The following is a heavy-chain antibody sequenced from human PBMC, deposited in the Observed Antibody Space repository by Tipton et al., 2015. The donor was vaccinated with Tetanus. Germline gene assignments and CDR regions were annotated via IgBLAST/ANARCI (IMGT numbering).Heavy chain of an antibody. CDR3: ASSLDIAMVDDAFDI. CDR2: IYYSGST. D-gene: IGHD5-18*01. J-gene: IGHJ3*02. CDR1: GGSISSSSYY. Sequence: TLSLTCTVSGGSISSSSYYWGWIRQPPGKGLEWIGSIYYSGSTYYNPSLKSRVTISVDTTKNQFSLKLSSVTAADTAVYYCASSLDIAMVDDAFDIWGQGTMVTVSS. V-gene: IGHV4-39*01.